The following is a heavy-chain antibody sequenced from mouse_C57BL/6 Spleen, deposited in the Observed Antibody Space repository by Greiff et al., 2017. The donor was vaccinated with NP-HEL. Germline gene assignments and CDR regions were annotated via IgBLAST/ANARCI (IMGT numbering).Heavy chain of an antibody. Sequence: VQRVESGPGLVQPSQSLSITCTVSGFSLNSYGVHWVRQSPGKGLEWLGVIGRGGSTDYNAAFMSRLSITKDNSKSQVFFKMNRLQADDTTIYYGDKNPTYDYDGYFDVWGTGTTVTVSS. CDR1: GFSLNSYG. D-gene: IGHD2-4*01. CDR3: DKNPTYDYDGYFDV. V-gene: IGHV2-5*01. J-gene: IGHJ1*03. CDR2: IGRGGST.